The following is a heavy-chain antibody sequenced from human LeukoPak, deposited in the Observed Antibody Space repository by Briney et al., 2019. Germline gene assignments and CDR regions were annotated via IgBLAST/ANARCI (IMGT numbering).Heavy chain of an antibody. Sequence: SETLSLTCAVYGESFSDYHWSWIRQPPGRGLEWIGEVNHSGTTKYKPSLKSRVTISADTSKNQFSLKVGSVTAADTAVYYCARDHNQYYYGSGVSGGWFDPWGQGTLVTVSS. CDR2: VNHSGTT. J-gene: IGHJ5*02. V-gene: IGHV4-34*01. CDR1: GESFSDYH. CDR3: ARDHNQYYYGSGVSGGWFDP. D-gene: IGHD3-10*01.